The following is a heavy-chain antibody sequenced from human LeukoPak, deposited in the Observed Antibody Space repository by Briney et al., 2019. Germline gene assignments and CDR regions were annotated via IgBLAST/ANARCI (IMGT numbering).Heavy chain of an antibody. J-gene: IGHJ4*02. D-gene: IGHD1-26*01. CDR3: ARDSHSGCYYRLDY. V-gene: IGHV3-53*01. CDR2: IYSGGST. Sequence: PGGSLRLSCAASGFIVSSNYMSWVRQAPGKGLEWVSVIYSGGSTYYADSVRGRFTISRDNSKSTLYLQMNSLRAEDTAVYYCARDSHSGCYYRLDYWGQGTLVTVSS. CDR1: GFIVSSNY.